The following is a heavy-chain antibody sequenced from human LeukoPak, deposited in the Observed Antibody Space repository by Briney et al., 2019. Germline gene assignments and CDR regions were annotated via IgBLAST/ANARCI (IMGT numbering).Heavy chain of an antibody. V-gene: IGHV4-38-2*02. Sequence: PSETLSLTCAVSGYSISSGYSWGWIRQPPGKGLEWIGDIRSSGSTYYNPSLKSRVTISVDTSKNQFSLKLSSVTAADTAVYYCARDGSYRDYYYYYYMDVWVKGTTVTVSS. D-gene: IGHD3-16*02. CDR3: ARDGSYRDYYYYYYMDV. CDR1: GYSISSGYS. CDR2: IRSSGST. J-gene: IGHJ6*03.